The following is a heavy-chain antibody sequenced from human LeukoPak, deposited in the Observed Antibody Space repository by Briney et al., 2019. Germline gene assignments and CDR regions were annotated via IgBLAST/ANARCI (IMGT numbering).Heavy chain of an antibody. CDR1: GGSISSYY. V-gene: IGHV4-59*01. D-gene: IGHD2-2*01. Sequence: KPSETLSLTCTVSGGSISSYYWSWIRQPPGKGLEWIGYIYYSGSTNYNPSLKSRVTISVDTSKNQFSLKLSSVTAADTAVYYCARAGCSSTSCGPDYWGQGTLVTVSS. CDR2: IYYSGST. J-gene: IGHJ4*02. CDR3: ARAGCSSTSCGPDY.